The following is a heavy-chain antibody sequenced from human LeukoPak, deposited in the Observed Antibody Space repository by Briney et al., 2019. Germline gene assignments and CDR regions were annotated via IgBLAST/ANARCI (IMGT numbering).Heavy chain of an antibody. CDR3: ARQNAEVSYFDF. D-gene: IGHD1-1*01. V-gene: IGHV5-51*01. CDR1: GYTFTNYW. CDR2: MYPGDSDT. Sequence: GESLRISCKGSGYTFTNYWIGWVRQMPGKGLEWMGIMYPGDSDTRYNPSFQGQVTISADKSFSTAYLQWASLKASDTATYYCARQNAEVSYFDFWGQGTLVTVSS. J-gene: IGHJ4*02.